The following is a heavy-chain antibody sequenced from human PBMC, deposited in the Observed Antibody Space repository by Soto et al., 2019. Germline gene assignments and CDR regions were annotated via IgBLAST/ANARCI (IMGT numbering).Heavy chain of an antibody. V-gene: IGHV3-30-3*01. Sequence: GGSLRLSCAASGFTFSSYAMHWVRQAPGKGLEWVAVISYDGSNKYYADSVKGRFTISRDNSKNTLYLQMNSLRAEDTAVYYCARERYCSGGSCTPAWFDPWGQGTLVTVSS. CDR1: GFTFSSYA. J-gene: IGHJ5*02. CDR3: ARERYCSGGSCTPAWFDP. D-gene: IGHD2-15*01. CDR2: ISYDGSNK.